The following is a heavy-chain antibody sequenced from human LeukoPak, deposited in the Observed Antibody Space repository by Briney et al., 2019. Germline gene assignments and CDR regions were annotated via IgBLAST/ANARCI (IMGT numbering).Heavy chain of an antibody. V-gene: IGHV4-39*01. D-gene: IGHD3-16*02. CDR1: GGSISSSSYY. J-gene: IGHJ2*01. Sequence: PSETLSLTCTVSGGSISSSSYYWGWIRQPPGKGLEWIGSIYYSGSTYYNPSLKSRVTISVDTSKNQFSLKLSSATAADTAVYYCARYRGPGYFDLWGRGTLVTVSS. CDR3: ARYRGPGYFDL. CDR2: IYYSGST.